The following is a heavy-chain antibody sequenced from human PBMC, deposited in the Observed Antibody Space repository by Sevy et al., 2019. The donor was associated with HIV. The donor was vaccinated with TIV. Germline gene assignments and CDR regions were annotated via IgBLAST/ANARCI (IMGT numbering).Heavy chain of an antibody. CDR2: IKGDGSDK. CDR3: AHETFERFES. V-gene: IGHV3-7*01. Sequence: GGSLRLSCAASGFSFSANWMNWVRQAPGKGLEWVANIKGDGSDKHYVDSVEGRFTISRDNAKNVLYLQMNSLRVEDTAVYYGAHETFERFESWGQGTLVTVSS. D-gene: IGHD3-16*01. CDR1: GFSFSANW. J-gene: IGHJ4*02.